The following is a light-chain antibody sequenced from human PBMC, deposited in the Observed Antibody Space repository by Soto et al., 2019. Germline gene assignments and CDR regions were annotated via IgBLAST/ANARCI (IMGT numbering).Light chain of an antibody. V-gene: IGKV3-20*01. CDR3: QQDGGSWT. CDR2: GAS. J-gene: IGKJ1*01. Sequence: EIVLTQSPGTLSLSPGGRATLSCRASQSVGSTYLAWYQQKPGQSPRLLIYGASTRATGIPDRFSGSGSGTDFTLNISRLEPEDFAVYYCQQDGGSWTFGQGTKVEMK. CDR1: QSVGSTY.